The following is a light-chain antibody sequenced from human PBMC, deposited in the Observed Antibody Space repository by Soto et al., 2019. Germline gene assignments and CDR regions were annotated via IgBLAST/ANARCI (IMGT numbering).Light chain of an antibody. CDR2: EVS. J-gene: IGLJ1*01. Sequence: SVLTQPHSASGSPGQSVTISCTGTSSDVGGYNYVSWYQQHPGKAPKLMIYEVSKRPSGVPDRFSGSKSGNTASLTVSGLQAEDEADYYCSSYAGSNNLGVFGTGTKVTVL. CDR1: SSDVGGYNY. CDR3: SSYAGSNNLGV. V-gene: IGLV2-8*01.